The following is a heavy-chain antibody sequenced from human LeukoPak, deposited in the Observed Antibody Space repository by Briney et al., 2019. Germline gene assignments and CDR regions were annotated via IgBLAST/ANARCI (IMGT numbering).Heavy chain of an antibody. CDR2: IYTSGST. J-gene: IGHJ5*02. D-gene: IGHD4-17*01. CDR3: ARLGRGDWFDP. Sequence: PSETLSLTCTVSGGSISSHYWSWIRQPPGKGLEWIGYIYTSGSTNYNPSLKSRVTISVDTSKNQFSLKLSSVTAADTAVYYCARLGRGDWFDPWGQGTLVTVSS. CDR1: GGSISSHY. V-gene: IGHV4-4*09.